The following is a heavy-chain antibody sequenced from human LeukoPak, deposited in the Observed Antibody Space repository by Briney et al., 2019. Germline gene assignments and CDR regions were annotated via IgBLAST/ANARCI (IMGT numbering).Heavy chain of an antibody. J-gene: IGHJ4*02. CDR1: GYTFTGYY. D-gene: IGHD6-13*01. Sequence: ASVTVSCKASGYTFTGYYMHWVRQAPGQGLEWMGWINPNSGGTNYAQKFQGRVTMTRDTSISTAYMELSRLRSDDTAVYYCARVAAAGPYGGTYYFDYWGQGTLVTVSS. CDR2: INPNSGGT. V-gene: IGHV1-2*02. CDR3: ARVAAAGPYGGTYYFDY.